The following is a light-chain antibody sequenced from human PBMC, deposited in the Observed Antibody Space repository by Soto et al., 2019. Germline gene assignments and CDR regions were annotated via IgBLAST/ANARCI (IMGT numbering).Light chain of an antibody. CDR1: QGISSY. CDR3: QQYYSYPWT. J-gene: IGKJ1*01. CDR2: AAS. V-gene: IGKV1-9*01. Sequence: IQLTQSPSSLSASVGDRVTITCRASQGISSYLAWYQQKPGKVPKLLISAASTLQSGVPSRFSGSGSGTDFTLTISCLQSEDFATYYCQQYYSYPWTFGQGTKVDIK.